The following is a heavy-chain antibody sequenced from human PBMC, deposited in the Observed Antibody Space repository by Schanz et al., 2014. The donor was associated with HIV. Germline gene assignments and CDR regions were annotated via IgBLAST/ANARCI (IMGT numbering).Heavy chain of an antibody. J-gene: IGHJ3*02. V-gene: IGHV3-74*01. D-gene: IGHD1-26*01. CDR2: INNDGSST. Sequence: EMQLVESGGGLVQPGGSLRLSCAASGFSFSNYWMYWVRQAPGKGLVWVSRINNDGSSTSYADSVKGRFTISRDNAKNTLYLQMNSLRAEDTAVYYCAKDGSWEAFDAFDIWGQGTMVTVSS. CDR1: GFSFSNYW. CDR3: AKDGSWEAFDAFDI.